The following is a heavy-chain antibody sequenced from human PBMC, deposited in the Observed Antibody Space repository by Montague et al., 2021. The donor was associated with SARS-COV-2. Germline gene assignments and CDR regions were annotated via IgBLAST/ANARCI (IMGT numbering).Heavy chain of an antibody. D-gene: IGHD5-24*01. CDR1: GFSLNASGVG. Sequence: PALVKPTQTLTLTCTFSGFSLNASGVGVGWTRQPPGKALEWLASIYWDDDKRYGPSLKTRLTITKDTSKSQVVLRMTNVDPVDTATYYCAHSPIERGFWGQGTLVTVSS. CDR3: AHSPIERGF. V-gene: IGHV2-5*05. J-gene: IGHJ4*02. CDR2: IYWDDDK.